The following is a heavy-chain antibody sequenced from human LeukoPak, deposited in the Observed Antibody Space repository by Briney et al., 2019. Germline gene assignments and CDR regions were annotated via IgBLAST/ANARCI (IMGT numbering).Heavy chain of an antibody. Sequence: PSETLSLTCTVSGGSISSYYWSWIRQPAGKGLEWIGRIYTSGSTNYNPSLKSRVTMSVDTSKNQFSLKLSSVTAADTAVYYCARSVVVVAANYYYYYYMDVWGEGTTVTVSS. J-gene: IGHJ6*03. CDR3: ARSVVVVAANYYYYYYMDV. CDR2: IYTSGST. D-gene: IGHD2-15*01. CDR1: GGSISSYY. V-gene: IGHV4-4*07.